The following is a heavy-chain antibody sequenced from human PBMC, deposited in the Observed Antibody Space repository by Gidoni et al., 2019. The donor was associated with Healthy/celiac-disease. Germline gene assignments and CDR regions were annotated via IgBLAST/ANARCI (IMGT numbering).Heavy chain of an antibody. CDR1: GFTFSSYW. CDR3: ARVRYYDSSGYYNYYYYYYGMDV. J-gene: IGHJ6*02. V-gene: IGHV3-74*01. D-gene: IGHD3-22*01. Sequence: EVQLVESGGGLVQPGGSLRLSCAASGFTFSSYWMHWVRQAPGKGLVWVSRINSDGSSTSYADSVKGRFTISRDNAKNTLYLQMNSLRAEDTAVYYCARVRYYDSSGYYNYYYYYYGMDVWGQGTTVTVSS. CDR2: INSDGSST.